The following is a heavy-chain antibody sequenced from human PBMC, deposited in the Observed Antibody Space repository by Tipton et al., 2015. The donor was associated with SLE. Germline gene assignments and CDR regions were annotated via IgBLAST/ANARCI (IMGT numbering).Heavy chain of an antibody. CDR3: ARDPGSYDFWSRAYMDV. CDR2: IKQDGSEK. V-gene: IGHV3-7*01. D-gene: IGHD3-3*01. Sequence: WIRQPPGKGLEWMTNIKQDGSEKYYVDSVKGRFTISRDNAKNSLYLQMHSLRAEDTAVYYCARDPGSYDFWSRAYMDVWGKGTTVTVSS. J-gene: IGHJ6*03.